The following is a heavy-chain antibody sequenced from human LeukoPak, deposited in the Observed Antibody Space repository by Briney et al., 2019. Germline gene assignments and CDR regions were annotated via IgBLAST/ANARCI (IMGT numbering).Heavy chain of an antibody. V-gene: IGHV3-23*01. CDR3: AKEDDYSNYVDY. Sequence: PGGSLRLSCSASGFPFISYAVTWVRQAPGKGLGWVATIIGGGGATYYADSVKGRFNISRDNSKSTLFLQMNTLEAEDTALYYCAKEDDYSNYVDYWGRGTPVTVSS. CDR2: IIGGGGAT. J-gene: IGHJ4*02. CDR1: GFPFISYA. D-gene: IGHD4-11*01.